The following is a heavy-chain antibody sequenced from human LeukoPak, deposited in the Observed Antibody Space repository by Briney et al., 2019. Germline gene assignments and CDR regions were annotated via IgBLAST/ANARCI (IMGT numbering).Heavy chain of an antibody. V-gene: IGHV3-9*01. Sequence: GGSLRLSCAASGFTFDDYAMHWVRQAPGKGLEWVSGISWNSGSIGYADSVKGRFTISRDNAKNSLYLQMNSLRAEDTALYYCARAEWGYDSSGYLSGSFDIWGQGTMVTVSS. CDR2: ISWNSGSI. CDR3: ARAEWGYDSSGYLSGSFDI. J-gene: IGHJ3*02. CDR1: GFTFDDYA. D-gene: IGHD3-22*01.